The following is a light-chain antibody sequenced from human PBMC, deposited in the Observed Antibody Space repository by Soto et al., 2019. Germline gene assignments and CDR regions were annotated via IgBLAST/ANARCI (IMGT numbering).Light chain of an antibody. J-gene: IGKJ2*01. CDR2: AAS. CDR1: QSISNY. CDR3: HHSFTTPHT. V-gene: IGKV1-39*01. Sequence: DIQMTQSPSSLSASVGDRVTITCRASQSISNYLSWYQQKPGKAPNLLIYAASNLQGGVTSRFRGSGSGTDFTLTISSLQPEDSATYYCHHSFTTPHTCGQGTKLEIK.